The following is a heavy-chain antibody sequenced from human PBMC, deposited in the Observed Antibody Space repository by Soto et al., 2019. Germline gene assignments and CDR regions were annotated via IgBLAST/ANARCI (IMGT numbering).Heavy chain of an antibody. D-gene: IGHD5-12*01. CDR2: IYYSGST. CDR3: ARKDSGYADYMDV. J-gene: IGHJ6*03. Sequence: QVQLQESGPGLVKPSQTLSLTCTVSGGSISSGGYYWSWIRQHPGKGLEWIGYIYYSGSTYYNQSLKSRVTMSVDTSENQFSLRLSSVTAADTAVYYCARKDSGYADYMDVWGKGTTVTVSS. V-gene: IGHV4-31*03. CDR1: GGSISSGGYY.